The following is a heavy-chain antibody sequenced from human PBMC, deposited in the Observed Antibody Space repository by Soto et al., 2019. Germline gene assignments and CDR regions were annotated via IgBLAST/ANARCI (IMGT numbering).Heavy chain of an antibody. D-gene: IGHD5-12*01. CDR3: TTDDPEKYSGYGRAYFDY. CDR2: IKSKTDGGTT. Sequence: SGFTFSNAWMNWVRQAPGKGLEWVGRIKSKTDGGTTDYAAPVKGRFTISRDDSKNTLYLQMNSLKTEDTAVYYCTTDDPEKYSGYGRAYFDYWGQGTLVTVSS. V-gene: IGHV3-15*07. J-gene: IGHJ4*02. CDR1: GFTFSNAW.